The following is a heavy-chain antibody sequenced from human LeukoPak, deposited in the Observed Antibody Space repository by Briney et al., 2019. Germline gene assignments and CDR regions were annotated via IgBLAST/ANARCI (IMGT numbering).Heavy chain of an antibody. D-gene: IGHD2-15*01. CDR1: GGSISSYY. CDR2: IYTSGST. J-gene: IGHJ6*03. CDR3: ARDRGYCSGGSCSRYYYYYYMDV. V-gene: IGHV4-4*07. Sequence: NPSETLPLTCTVSGGSISSYYWSWIRQPAGKGLEWIGRIYTSGSTNYNPSLKSRVTMSVDTSKNQFSLKLSSVTAADTAVYYCARDRGYCSGGSCSRYYYYYYMDVWGKGTTVTVSS.